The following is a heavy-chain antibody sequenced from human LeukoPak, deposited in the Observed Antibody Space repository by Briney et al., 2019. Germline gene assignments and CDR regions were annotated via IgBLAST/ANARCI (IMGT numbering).Heavy chain of an antibody. CDR1: GGSISSYC. Sequence: SETLSLTCTVSGGSISSYCGSWIRQPAGKGLEWIGRIYASGTTNYNPSLRSRVTLSVDTSKNQFSLKLSSVTAADTAVYYCARDGFGEYPSDFWGQGTLVTVSS. CDR3: ARDGFGEYPSDF. CDR2: IYASGTT. J-gene: IGHJ4*02. D-gene: IGHD3-10*01. V-gene: IGHV4-4*07.